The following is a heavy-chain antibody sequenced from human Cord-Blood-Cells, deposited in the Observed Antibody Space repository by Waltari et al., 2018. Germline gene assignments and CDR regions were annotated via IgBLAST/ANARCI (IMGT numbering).Heavy chain of an antibody. Sequence: QVQLQQWGAGLLKPSETLSLSCAVYGGSFSGYYWSWIRQPPGKGLEWIGEINHSGSTNYNPSLKSRVTISVDTSKNQFSLKLSSVTAADTAVYYCAVPAYYYYYMDVWGKGTTVTVSS. J-gene: IGHJ6*03. CDR1: GGSFSGYY. D-gene: IGHD2-2*01. CDR2: INHSGST. CDR3: AVPAYYYYYMDV. V-gene: IGHV4-34*01.